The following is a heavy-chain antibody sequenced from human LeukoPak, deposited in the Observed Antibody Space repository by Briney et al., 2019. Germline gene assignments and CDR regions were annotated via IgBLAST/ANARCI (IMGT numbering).Heavy chain of an antibody. CDR1: GFTFDDYA. Sequence: GGSLRLSCAASGFTFDDYAMPWVRQAPGKGLEWVSGISWNSGSIGYADSVKGRFTISRDNAKNSLYLQMNSLRAEDTALYYCAKGWSLNYYDSSGLGYYGMDVWGQGTTVTVSS. V-gene: IGHV3-9*01. J-gene: IGHJ6*02. CDR3: AKGWSLNYYDSSGLGYYGMDV. D-gene: IGHD3-22*01. CDR2: ISWNSGSI.